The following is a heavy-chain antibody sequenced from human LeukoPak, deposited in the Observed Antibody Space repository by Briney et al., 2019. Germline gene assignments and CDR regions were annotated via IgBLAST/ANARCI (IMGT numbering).Heavy chain of an antibody. Sequence: AGGSLRLSCAASGFTFSSSAMNWVRQTPGKGLAWDSSINNVGSHIYYADSVKGRFTISRDNAKNSLYLQMNSLRAEDTAVYYCARDPTQRLRYGYFDYWGREPWSPSPQ. J-gene: IGHJ4*02. CDR2: INNVGSHI. CDR1: GFTFSSSA. D-gene: IGHD5-12*01. V-gene: IGHV3-21*01. CDR3: ARDPTQRLRYGYFDY.